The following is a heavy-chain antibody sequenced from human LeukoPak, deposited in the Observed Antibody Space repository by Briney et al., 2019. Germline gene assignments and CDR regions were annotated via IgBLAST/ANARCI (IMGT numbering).Heavy chain of an antibody. D-gene: IGHD3-3*01. CDR2: ISSSGSTI. CDR1: GFTFSDYY. V-gene: IGHV3-11*04. Sequence: GGSLRLSCAASGFTFSDYYMSWIHQAPGKGLEWVSYISSSGSTIYYADSVKGRFTISRDNAKNSLYLQMNSLRAEDTAVYYCASGLRFLEWLGAFDIWGQGTMVTVSS. J-gene: IGHJ3*02. CDR3: ASGLRFLEWLGAFDI.